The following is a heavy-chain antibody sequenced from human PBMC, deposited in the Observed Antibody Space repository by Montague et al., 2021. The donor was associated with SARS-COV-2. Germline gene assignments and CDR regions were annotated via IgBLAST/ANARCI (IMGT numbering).Heavy chain of an antibody. Sequence: SETLFFTCTVSRDSISSHNYFWAWIRQPPGKGLEWIGSVDYSGLTFYNPSLESRVTISVDTSKKQFSLKVNSVTAADTAVYYCAKDGEALAWGTFDIWGQGTMVTVSS. V-gene: IGHV4-39*07. CDR3: AKDGEALAWGTFDI. CDR2: VDYSGLT. CDR1: RDSISSHNYF. D-gene: IGHD3-10*01. J-gene: IGHJ3*02.